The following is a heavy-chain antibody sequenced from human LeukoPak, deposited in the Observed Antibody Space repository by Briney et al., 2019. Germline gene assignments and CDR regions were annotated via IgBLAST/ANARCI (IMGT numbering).Heavy chain of an antibody. V-gene: IGHV3-7*01. CDR1: GFTFSNYG. CDR3: ARDRWIQLWFPDF. J-gene: IGHJ4*02. Sequence: GGSLRLSCAASGFTFSNYGMSWVRQAPGKGLEWVANITQDGSEKYYVDSVKGRFTISRDNAKNSLYLQMNSLRAEDMAVYYCARDRWIQLWFPDFWGQGTLVTVSS. CDR2: ITQDGSEK. D-gene: IGHD5-18*01.